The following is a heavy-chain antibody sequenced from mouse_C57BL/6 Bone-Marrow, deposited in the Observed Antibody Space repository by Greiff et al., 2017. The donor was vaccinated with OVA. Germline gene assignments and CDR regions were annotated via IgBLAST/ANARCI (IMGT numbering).Heavy chain of an antibody. Sequence: EVQVVESGGGLVQPGGSLKLSCAASGFTFSDYGMAWVRQAPRKGPEWVAFISNLAYSIYYADTVTGRFTISRENAKNTLYLEMSSLRSEDTAMYYSERPDYGSPAWFAYWGQGTLVTVSA. CDR3: ERPDYGSPAWFAY. J-gene: IGHJ3*01. V-gene: IGHV5-15*01. CDR2: ISNLAYSI. CDR1: GFTFSDYG. D-gene: IGHD1-1*01.